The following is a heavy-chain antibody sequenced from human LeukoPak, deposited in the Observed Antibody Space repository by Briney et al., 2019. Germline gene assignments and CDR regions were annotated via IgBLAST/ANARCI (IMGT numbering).Heavy chain of an antibody. J-gene: IGHJ5*02. Sequence: ASVKLSCKASGYTFTSYGISWVRQAPGQGLEWMGWISAYNGNTNYAQKLQGRVTMTTDTSTSTAYMELRSLRSDDTAVYYCARQGIAAAGPYNWFDPWGQGTLVTVSS. CDR1: GYTFTSYG. D-gene: IGHD6-13*01. CDR2: ISAYNGNT. V-gene: IGHV1-18*01. CDR3: ARQGIAAAGPYNWFDP.